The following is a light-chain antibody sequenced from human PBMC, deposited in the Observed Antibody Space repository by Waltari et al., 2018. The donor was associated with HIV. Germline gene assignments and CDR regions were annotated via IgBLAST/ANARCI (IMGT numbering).Light chain of an antibody. J-gene: IGKJ1*01. CDR1: RSLLHSSKNKND. CDR3: EQYVSLPGT. V-gene: IGKV4-1*01. Sequence: DIVMTQSTDSLAVSPGGRATINCRSSRSLLHSSKNKNDLAWYQQKPGQPPKLLIYWASTRQYGVPEPFSGSESGAEFALTISSLEGEDAAVYDCEQYVSLPGTFGQGTKVEIK. CDR2: WAS.